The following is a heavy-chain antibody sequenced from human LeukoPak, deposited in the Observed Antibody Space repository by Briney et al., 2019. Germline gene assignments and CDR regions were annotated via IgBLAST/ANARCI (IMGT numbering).Heavy chain of an antibody. Sequence: GGSLRLSCAASGFTFSSYGMQWVRQAPGKGLEWVAFIRYDGSNKYYADSVKGRFTISRDNSKNTLYLQMNSLRAEDTAVYYCAKVPRRKVDAFDIWGQGTMVTVSS. J-gene: IGHJ3*02. V-gene: IGHV3-30*02. CDR2: IRYDGSNK. CDR1: GFTFSSYG. CDR3: AKVPRRKVDAFDI.